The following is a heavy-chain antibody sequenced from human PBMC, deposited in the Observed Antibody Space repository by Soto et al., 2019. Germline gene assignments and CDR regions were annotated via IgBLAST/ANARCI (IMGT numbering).Heavy chain of an antibody. CDR2: INPNSGGT. CDR3: ASGRDIVVVVAGTRNHDAFDI. J-gene: IGHJ3*02. CDR1: GYTFTGYY. Sequence: QVQLVQSGAEVKKTGASVKVSCKASGYTFTGYYMHWVRQAPGQGLEWMGWINPNSGGTNYSQKFQGRVTMTRDTSISTAYMELSRLRSDDTAVYYCASGRDIVVVVAGTRNHDAFDIWGQGTMVTVSS. D-gene: IGHD2-15*01. V-gene: IGHV1-2*02.